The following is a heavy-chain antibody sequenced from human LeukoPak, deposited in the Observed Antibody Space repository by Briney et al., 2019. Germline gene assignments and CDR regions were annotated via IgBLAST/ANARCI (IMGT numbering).Heavy chain of an antibody. CDR1: GDPFSRYY. V-gene: IGHV4-34*01. CDR2: INHSGST. D-gene: IGHD3-10*01. Sequence: PSEPLSLTCAVYGDPFSRYYWRWLRQPPGKGLEWLGEINHSGSTNYNPSLKSRVTISVDTSKNQFSLKLSSVTAADTAVYYCARGYSLWSFFYYYGMDVWGKGTTVTVSS. CDR3: ARGYSLWSFFYYYGMDV. J-gene: IGHJ6*04.